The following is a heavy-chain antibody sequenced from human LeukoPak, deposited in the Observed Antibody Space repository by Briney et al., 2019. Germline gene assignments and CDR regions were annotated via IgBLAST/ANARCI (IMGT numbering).Heavy chain of an antibody. CDR1: GGTFISYA. Sequence: SVKVSCKASGGTFISYAISWVRQAPGQGLEWMGGIIPIFGTANYAQKFQGRVTITSDKSTSTAYMELSSLRSEDTAVYYCAVRTVVTLSVDYWGQGTLVTVSS. J-gene: IGHJ4*02. CDR2: IIPIFGTA. CDR3: AVRTVVTLSVDY. V-gene: IGHV1-69*06. D-gene: IGHD4-23*01.